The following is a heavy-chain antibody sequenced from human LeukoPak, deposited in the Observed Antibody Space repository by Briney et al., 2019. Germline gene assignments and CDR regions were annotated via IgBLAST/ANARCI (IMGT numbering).Heavy chain of an antibody. D-gene: IGHD3-10*01. V-gene: IGHV1-69*05. CDR1: GGTFSSYA. Sequence: SVKVSCKASGGTFSSYAISWVRQAPGQGLEWMGGIIPIFGTANYAQKFQGRVTMTTDTSTSTAYMELRSLRSDDTAVYYCARDYGSGSPRDYWGQGTLVTVSS. CDR2: IIPIFGTA. J-gene: IGHJ4*02. CDR3: ARDYGSGSPRDY.